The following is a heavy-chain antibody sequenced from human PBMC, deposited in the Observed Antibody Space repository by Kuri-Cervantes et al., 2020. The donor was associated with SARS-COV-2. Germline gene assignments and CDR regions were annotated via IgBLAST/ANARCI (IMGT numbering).Heavy chain of an antibody. Sequence: SETLSLTCTVSGGSFNSHYWTWIRQPPGKGLEWIGYFYYVGITNYNPSLKSRLTISVDTFKSQFSLKLTSVTAADTAVYYCARDSRSSYQVLLDHYYYSYMDVWDKGTTVTVSS. V-gene: IGHV4-59*11. CDR2: FYYVGIT. D-gene: IGHD3-3*01. CDR3: ARDSRSSYQVLLDHYYYSYMDV. CDR1: GGSFNSHY. J-gene: IGHJ6*03.